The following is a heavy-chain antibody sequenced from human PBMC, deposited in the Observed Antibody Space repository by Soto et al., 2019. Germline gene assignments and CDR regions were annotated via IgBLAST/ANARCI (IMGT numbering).Heavy chain of an antibody. CDR3: AKDGKVSGSGTYHIDY. J-gene: IGHJ4*02. Sequence: QVKLVESGGGVVQPGRSLRLSCAASGFIFSTYGMHWVRQAPGKGLEWVAVISYDGSNKYYADSVKGRFTISRDKSQNTVYLQMNSLRGVDTAVYYCAKDGKVSGSGTYHIDYWGQGTLVTVSS. D-gene: IGHD3-10*01. CDR1: GFIFSTYG. CDR2: ISYDGSNK. V-gene: IGHV3-30*18.